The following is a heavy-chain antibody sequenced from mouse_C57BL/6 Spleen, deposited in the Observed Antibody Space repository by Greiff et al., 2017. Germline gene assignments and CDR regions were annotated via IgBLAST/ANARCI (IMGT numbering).Heavy chain of an antibody. Sequence: EVKVEESGEGLVKPGGSLKLSCAASGFPFSSYAMSWVRQTPEKRLEWVAYISSGGDYIYYADTVKGRFTISRDNARNTLYLQMSSLKSEDTAMYYCTREYFDVWGTGTTVTVSS. CDR1: GFPFSSYA. V-gene: IGHV5-9-1*02. CDR3: TREYFDV. CDR2: ISSGGDYI. J-gene: IGHJ1*03.